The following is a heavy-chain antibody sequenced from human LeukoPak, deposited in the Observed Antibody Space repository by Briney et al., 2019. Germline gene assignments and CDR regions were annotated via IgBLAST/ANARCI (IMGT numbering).Heavy chain of an antibody. CDR2: ISYDGSNK. V-gene: IGHV3-30-3*01. CDR1: GFTFSSYA. D-gene: IGHD5-18*01. CDR3: ARDLPSYGYFDY. Sequence: PGGSLRLSCAASGFTFSSYAMPWVRQAPGKGLEWVAVISYDGSNKYYADSVKGRFTISRDNSKNTLYLQMNSLRAEDTAVYYCARDLPSYGYFDYWGQGTLVTVSS. J-gene: IGHJ4*02.